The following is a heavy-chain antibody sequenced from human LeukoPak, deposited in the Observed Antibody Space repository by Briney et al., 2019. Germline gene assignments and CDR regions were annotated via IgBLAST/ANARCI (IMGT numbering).Heavy chain of an antibody. CDR1: GFTVSSNY. V-gene: IGHV3-53*01. J-gene: IGHJ4*02. Sequence: PGGSLRLSCAASGFTVSSNYMNWVRQAPGKGLEWVSIIYSGGTTSYADSVKGRFTISRGSSENTLYLQMNSLRVEDTAVYYCTREVKKGIVAAGSRNYWGQGTLVTVSS. CDR3: TREVKKGIVAAGSRNY. CDR2: IYSGGTT. D-gene: IGHD6-13*01.